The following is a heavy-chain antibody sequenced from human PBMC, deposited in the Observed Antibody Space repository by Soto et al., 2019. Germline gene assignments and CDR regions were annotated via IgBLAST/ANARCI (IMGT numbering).Heavy chain of an antibody. D-gene: IGHD6-13*01. V-gene: IGHV1-69*06. CDR2: IVPLFRTT. CDR3: ARGGYSSTWSNLLDRSGLDV. Sequence: QVQLVQSGAEAKKPGSSVKVSCKTSGGTFSSYAISWVRQAPGQGLEWMGGIVPLFRTTNYAQEFQGRVTITAVTSTYTVYMVLSGLRSGNTAVYYCARGGYSSTWSNLLDRSGLDVWGPGTTVTVSS. J-gene: IGHJ6*02. CDR1: GGTFSSYA.